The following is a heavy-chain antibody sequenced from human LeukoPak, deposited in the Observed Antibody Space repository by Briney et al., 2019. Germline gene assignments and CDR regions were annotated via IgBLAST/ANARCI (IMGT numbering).Heavy chain of an antibody. Sequence: NASETLSLTCAVSGGSISGDSWWSWVRQAPGKGLEWIGEVDHSGRTNYNPSLKSRVTISEDKSKNQFSLIMSSVTAADTAVYYCAKGDRGGWLDFDSWGQGTLVTVSS. V-gene: IGHV4-4*02. CDR1: GGSISGDSW. CDR3: AKGDRGGWLDFDS. CDR2: VDHSGRT. D-gene: IGHD3-22*01. J-gene: IGHJ4*02.